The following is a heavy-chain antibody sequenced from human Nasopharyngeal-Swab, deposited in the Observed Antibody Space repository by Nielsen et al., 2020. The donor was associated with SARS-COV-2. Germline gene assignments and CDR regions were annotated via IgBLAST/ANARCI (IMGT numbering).Heavy chain of an antibody. J-gene: IGHJ4*02. V-gene: IGHV4-39*02. CDR1: GGSLSSSNYY. CDR3: GRLTKTTVTRRLYFDY. Sequence: ESLKMSCTVSGGSLSSSNYYWGWIRQPPGKGLEWIGTVSYSGPTYYNPSLKSRVTMSVDTSKNHFSLRLTSVTAADTAVYYCGRLTKTTVTRRLYFDYWGQGTLVTVSS. D-gene: IGHD4-11*01. CDR2: VSYSGPT.